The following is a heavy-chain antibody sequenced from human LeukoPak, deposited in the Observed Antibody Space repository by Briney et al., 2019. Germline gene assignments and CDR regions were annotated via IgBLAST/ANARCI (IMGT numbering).Heavy chain of an antibody. CDR1: GFTFSSYA. J-gene: IGHJ4*02. Sequence: TGGSLRLSRAASGFTFSSYAMSWVRQAPGKGLEWVSAISGSGGSTYYADSVKGRFTISRDNSKNTLYLQMNSLRAEDTAVYYCANSGDIVVVVAATSQIDYWGQGTLVTVSS. CDR3: ANSGDIVVVVAATSQIDY. D-gene: IGHD2-15*01. CDR2: ISGSGGST. V-gene: IGHV3-23*01.